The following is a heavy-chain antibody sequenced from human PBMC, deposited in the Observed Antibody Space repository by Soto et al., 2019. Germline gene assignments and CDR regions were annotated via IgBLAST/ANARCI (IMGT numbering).Heavy chain of an antibody. CDR3: AKARGATHFFDH. V-gene: IGHV3-23*04. CDR2: ITDGGGST. CDR1: GFTFSHYD. J-gene: IGHJ4*02. Sequence: EVQLVESGGGSVQTGGSVTLSCTASGFTFSHYDMTWVRQAPGPGLEWVSLITDGGGSTHYVDSVKGRFTISRDNWKKTMFLQMHSLRVEDTATYFCAKARGATHFFDHWGQGTLLTVSS.